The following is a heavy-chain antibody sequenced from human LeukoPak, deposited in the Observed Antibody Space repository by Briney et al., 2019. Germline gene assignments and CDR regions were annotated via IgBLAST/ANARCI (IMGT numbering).Heavy chain of an antibody. V-gene: IGHV3-48*01. CDR2: ISSSSSTI. Sequence: PGGSLRLSCAASGFTFSSYSMNWVRQAPGKGLEWVSYISSSSSTIYYADSVKGRFTISRDNAKNSLYLQMNSLRAEDTAVYYCAREGSGYDLPSFDYWGQGTLVTVSS. CDR3: AREGSGYDLPSFDY. D-gene: IGHD5-12*01. J-gene: IGHJ4*02. CDR1: GFTFSSYS.